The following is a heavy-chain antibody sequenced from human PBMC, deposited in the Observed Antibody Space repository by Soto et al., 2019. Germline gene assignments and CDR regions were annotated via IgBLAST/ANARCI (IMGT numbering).Heavy chain of an antibody. CDR3: ARGVSFSDSPGNDRIYFYYGLDV. V-gene: IGHV4-4*02. CDR2: IYQSGIT. CDR1: GASFTTGHW. J-gene: IGHJ6*02. Sequence: QVQLQESGPGLVKPSGTLSLTCAVSGASFTTGHWWTWVRQSPGKGLEWIGEIYQSGITNYNPSLSSRVTISLDKSKNQFSLKLTSVTAADTALYYCARGVSFSDSPGNDRIYFYYGLDVWGQGTTVTISS. D-gene: IGHD3-22*01.